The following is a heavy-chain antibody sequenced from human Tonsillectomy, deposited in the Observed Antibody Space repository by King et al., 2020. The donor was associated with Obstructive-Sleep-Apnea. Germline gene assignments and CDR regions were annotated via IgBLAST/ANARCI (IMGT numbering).Heavy chain of an antibody. V-gene: IGHV3-21*01. CDR3: ARTAAQYRVWTYSSSPHDY. J-gene: IGHJ4*02. CDR1: GFTFSSYS. CDR2: ISSSSSYI. Sequence: VQLVESGGGLVKPGGSLRLSCAASGFTFSSYSMNWVRQAPGKGLEWVSSISSSSSYIYYADSVKGRFTISRDNAKNSLYLQMNSLRAEDTAVYYCARTAAQYRVWTYSSSPHDYWGQGTLVTVSS. D-gene: IGHD6-6*01.